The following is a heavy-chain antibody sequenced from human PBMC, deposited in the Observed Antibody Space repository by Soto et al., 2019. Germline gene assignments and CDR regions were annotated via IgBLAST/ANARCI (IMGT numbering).Heavy chain of an antibody. V-gene: IGHV3-7*01. J-gene: IGHJ6*03. CDR1: GFTFSSYW. D-gene: IGHD3-3*01. CDR2: IKQDGSEK. CDR3: GRDPRITIFGVVVSPYYYMDV. Sequence: PGGSLRLSCAASGFTFSSYWMSWVRQAPGKGLEWVANIKQDGSEKYYVDSVKGRFTISRDNAKNSLYLQMNSLRAEDTAVYYCGRDPRITIFGVVVSPYYYMDVWGKGTTVTVSS.